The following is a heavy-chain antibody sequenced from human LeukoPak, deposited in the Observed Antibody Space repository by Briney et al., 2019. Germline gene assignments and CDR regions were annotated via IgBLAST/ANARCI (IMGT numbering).Heavy chain of an antibody. D-gene: IGHD3-3*01. J-gene: IGHJ3*02. V-gene: IGHV4-61*02. CDR1: GCSISSGSYY. CDR2: IYTSGRT. CDR3: AREGRYYDFWSGYLSAFDI. Sequence: PSETLSLTCTVSGCSISSGSYYWSWIRQPAGRGLEWIGRIYTSGRTNYNPSLKSRVTISVDTSKNQFSLKLSSVTAADTAVYYCAREGRYYDFWSGYLSAFDIWGQGTMVTVSS.